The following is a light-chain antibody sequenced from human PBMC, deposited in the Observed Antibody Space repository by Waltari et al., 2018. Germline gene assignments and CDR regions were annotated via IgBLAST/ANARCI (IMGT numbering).Light chain of an antibody. J-gene: IGLJ3*02. Sequence: QSALTQPASVSGSPGQSITISCPGTTSAVRAYDHVSWYQQKPGKAPQLIIYEVRDRPPGVPNRFSGSKSGYTAFLTISGLQAEDEADYYCTSYTTSRTWVFGGGTKLTVL. CDR3: TSYTTSRTWV. V-gene: IGLV2-14*01. CDR1: TSAVRAYDH. CDR2: EVR.